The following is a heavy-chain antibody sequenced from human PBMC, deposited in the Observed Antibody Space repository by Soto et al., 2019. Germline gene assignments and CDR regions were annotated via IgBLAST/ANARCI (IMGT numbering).Heavy chain of an antibody. CDR2: ISSNSATI. J-gene: IGHJ4*02. D-gene: IGHD6-13*01. Sequence: SLRLSCAASGFTFHAYAMHWVRQAPGKGLEWVSGISSNSATIYYADSVKGRFTVSRDNAKNSLYLQINSLRPEDTAFYYCAADRGGANWYFFDYWGQGTLVTVSS. CDR1: GFTFHAYA. CDR3: AADRGGANWYFFDY. V-gene: IGHV3-9*01.